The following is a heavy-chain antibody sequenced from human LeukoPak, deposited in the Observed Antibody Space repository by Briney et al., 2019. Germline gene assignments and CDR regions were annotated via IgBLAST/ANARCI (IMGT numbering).Heavy chain of an antibody. J-gene: IGHJ4*02. CDR1: GGSISSSSYY. V-gene: IGHV4-30-4*08. D-gene: IGHD6-13*01. CDR3: ARDLLYSSPGFDY. Sequence: SETLSLTXTVSGGSISSSSYYWGWIRQPPGKGLEWIGYIYYSGSTYYNPSLKSRVTISVDTSKNQFSLKLSSVTAADTAVYYCARDLLYSSPGFDYWGQGTLVTVSS. CDR2: IYYSGST.